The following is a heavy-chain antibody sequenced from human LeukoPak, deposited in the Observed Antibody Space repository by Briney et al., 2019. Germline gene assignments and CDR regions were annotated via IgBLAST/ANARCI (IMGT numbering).Heavy chain of an antibody. V-gene: IGHV1-2*02. Sequence: ASVKVSCKASGCTFTGYYMHGVRQAPGQGLEGMGWINPNSGGTNYAQKFQGRVTMTRDTSISTAYMELSRLRSDDTAVYYCAREGSHTDAFDIWGQGTMVTVSS. D-gene: IGHD3-10*01. CDR1: GCTFTGYY. J-gene: IGHJ3*02. CDR3: AREGSHTDAFDI. CDR2: INPNSGGT.